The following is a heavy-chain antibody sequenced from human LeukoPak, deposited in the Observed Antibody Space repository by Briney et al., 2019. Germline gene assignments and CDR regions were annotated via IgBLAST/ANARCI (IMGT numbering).Heavy chain of an antibody. CDR2: IYTSGNT. Sequence: SETLSLTCTVSGASISSFYWNWIRQPPGRGLEWIGYIYTSGNTSYNPSLKSRVTISLDTSKNQFSLKLSSVTAADTAVYYCARHLGYGSGTYYNWFDPWGQGTLVTVSS. CDR1: GASISSFY. V-gene: IGHV4-4*09. D-gene: IGHD3-10*01. CDR3: ARHLGYGSGTYYNWFDP. J-gene: IGHJ5*02.